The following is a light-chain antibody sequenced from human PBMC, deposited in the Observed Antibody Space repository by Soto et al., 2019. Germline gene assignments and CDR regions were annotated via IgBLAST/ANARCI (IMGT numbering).Light chain of an antibody. CDR3: QQSYSTPPT. J-gene: IGKJ2*01. V-gene: IGKV1-39*01. Sequence: DIQMTQSPSSLSASVGDRVTITCRASQSISSYLNWYQQKPGKAPKLLIYAASSLQSGVPSRFSGSGSGTDFTLTISSLXXEXXXXXYCQQSYSTPPTFGQGTKLXIK. CDR2: AAS. CDR1: QSISSY.